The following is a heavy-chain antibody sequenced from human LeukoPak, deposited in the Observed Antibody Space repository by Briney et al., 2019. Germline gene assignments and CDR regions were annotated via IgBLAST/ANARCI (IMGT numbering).Heavy chain of an antibody. CDR2: INHSGST. D-gene: IGHD6-13*01. J-gene: IGHJ4*02. V-gene: IGHV4-34*01. CDR3: ARSSSWPSD. CDR1: GGSFSGYY. Sequence: PSETLSLTCAVYGGSFSGYYWSWIRQPPGKGLEWIGEINHSGSTNYNPSLKSRVTISVGTSKNQFSLKLSSVTAADTAVYYCARSSSWPSDWGQGTLVTVSS.